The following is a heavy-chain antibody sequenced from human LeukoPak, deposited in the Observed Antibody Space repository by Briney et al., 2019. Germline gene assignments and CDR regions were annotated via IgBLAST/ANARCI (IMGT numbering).Heavy chain of an antibody. CDR1: GASISSYF. J-gene: IGHJ4*02. CDR2: IHASGTT. V-gene: IGHV4-4*07. Sequence: SETLSLTCTVAGASISSYFWTWVRQPAGKGLEWLVRIHASGTTNYNSSLKSRVSMSVDTSKNQFSLKLTSVTAADTAVYFCARDGADVYGRAFDYWGQGTLVSVSS. CDR3: ARDGADVYGRAFDY. D-gene: IGHD3-10*01.